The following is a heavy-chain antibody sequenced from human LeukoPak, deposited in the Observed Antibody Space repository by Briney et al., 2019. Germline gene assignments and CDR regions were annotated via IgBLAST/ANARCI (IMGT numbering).Heavy chain of an antibody. CDR3: ARGPHLIVVVPAAVNWFDP. D-gene: IGHD2-2*01. Sequence: GGSLRLSCAASGFTFSSYAMHWVRQAPGKGLEYVSAISSNGGSTYYAYSVNGRFTISRDNSKNSLYLQMNSLRAEDTAVYYCARGPHLIVVVPAAVNWFDPWGQGTLVTVSS. CDR1: GFTFSSYA. J-gene: IGHJ5*02. CDR2: ISSNGGST. V-gene: IGHV3-64*01.